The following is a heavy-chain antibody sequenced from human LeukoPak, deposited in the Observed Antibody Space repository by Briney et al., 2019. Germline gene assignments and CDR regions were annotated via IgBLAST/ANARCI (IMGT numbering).Heavy chain of an antibody. Sequence: GGSLRLSCAAAGFTFTSYAMSWVRQAPGKGREWVSVIRGNGYSTYYADSVKGRFTISRDNSKNTPYLQMNSLRAEDTAVYYCAKSTGHWVVGAHDYWGQGTLVTVSS. CDR3: AKSTGHWVVGAHDY. CDR1: GFTFTSYA. CDR2: IRGNGYST. J-gene: IGHJ4*02. D-gene: IGHD2-15*01. V-gene: IGHV3-23*01.